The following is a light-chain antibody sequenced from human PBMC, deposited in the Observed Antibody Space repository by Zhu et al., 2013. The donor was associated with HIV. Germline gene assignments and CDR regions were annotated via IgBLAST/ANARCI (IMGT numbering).Light chain of an antibody. CDR1: QSVLYSSNNKNY. J-gene: IGKJ1*01. CDR2: WAS. V-gene: IGKV4-1*01. CDR3: QQYFRTPQT. Sequence: EIVMTQSPATLSVSLGERATINCKSSQSVLYSSNNKNYLAWYQQNPGQPPKLLIYWASTRESGVPDRFSGSGSWTDFTLTISSLQAEDVAVYYCQQYFRTPQTFGQGTKVEIK.